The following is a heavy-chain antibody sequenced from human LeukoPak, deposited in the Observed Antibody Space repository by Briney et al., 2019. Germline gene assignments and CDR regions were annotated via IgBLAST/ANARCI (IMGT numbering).Heavy chain of an antibody. CDR1: GGSISSHY. D-gene: IGHD3-22*01. V-gene: IGHV4-59*11. Sequence: PSETLSLTCTVSGGSISSHYRSWIRQSPERGLEWIGFIYYSGTTRYNPSLRGRVTMSVDTSKNHFSLKLTSVTAADTAVYYCARLLNNDNSGDPDTFDMWGQGTMVTVSS. J-gene: IGHJ3*02. CDR3: ARLLNNDNSGDPDTFDM. CDR2: IYYSGTT.